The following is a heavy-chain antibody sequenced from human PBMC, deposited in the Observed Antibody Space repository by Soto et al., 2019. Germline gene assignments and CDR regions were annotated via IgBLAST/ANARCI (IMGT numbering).Heavy chain of an antibody. D-gene: IGHD2-2*01. V-gene: IGHV4-34*01. CDR1: GGSFSGYY. J-gene: IGHJ6*02. Sequence: PSETLSLTCAVYGGSFSGYYWSWIRQPPGKGLEWIGEINHSGSTNYNPSLKSRVTISVDTSKNQFSLKLSSVTAADTAVYYCARGQAVVTNAAVYGMEVWGQGTRSPSP. CDR3: ARGQAVVTNAAVYGMEV. CDR2: INHSGST.